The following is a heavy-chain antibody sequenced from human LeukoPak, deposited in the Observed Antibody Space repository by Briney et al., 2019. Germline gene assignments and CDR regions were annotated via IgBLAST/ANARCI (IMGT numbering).Heavy chain of an antibody. J-gene: IGHJ4*02. CDR1: GFTFSSYG. D-gene: IGHD5-18*01. CDR3: AKNRYSYGPFDY. CDR2: IRYGGSNK. V-gene: IGHV3-30*02. Sequence: GESLKISCAASGFTFSSYGMHWVRQAPGKGLEWVAFIRYGGSNKYYADSVKGRFTISRDNSKNTLYLQMNSLRAEDTAVYYCAKNRYSYGPFDYWGQGTLVTVSS.